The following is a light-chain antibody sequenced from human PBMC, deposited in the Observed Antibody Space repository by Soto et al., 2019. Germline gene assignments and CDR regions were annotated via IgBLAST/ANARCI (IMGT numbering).Light chain of an antibody. Sequence: DVVMTQSPLSLPVTLGQPASISCTSSQSLVHSDGNTYLTWFQQRPGQSPRRLIYQVSNRGSGVPNRFSGSVSGTDFTLQISRVEAEDVGVYYCMQGSHWPWTFGQGTRVEIK. V-gene: IGKV2-30*02. CDR3: MQGSHWPWT. CDR2: QVS. J-gene: IGKJ1*01. CDR1: QSLVHSDGNTY.